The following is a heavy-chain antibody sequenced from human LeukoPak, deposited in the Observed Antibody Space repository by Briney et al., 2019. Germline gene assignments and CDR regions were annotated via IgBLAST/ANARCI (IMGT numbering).Heavy chain of an antibody. J-gene: IGHJ4*02. Sequence: PGGSLRLSCAASGFTVSTNYMTWVRQAPGKGLEWVSVIYSGGSTFYADSVKGRFTISRDNSKNTLYLQMNRLRAEDTAVYYCARASIAASGYYFDYWGQGTLVTVSS. CDR1: GFTVSTNY. CDR2: IYSGGST. D-gene: IGHD6-6*01. CDR3: ARASIAASGYYFDY. V-gene: IGHV3-66*02.